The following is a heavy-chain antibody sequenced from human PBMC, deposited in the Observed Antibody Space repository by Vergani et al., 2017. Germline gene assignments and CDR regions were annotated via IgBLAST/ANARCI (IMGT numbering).Heavy chain of an antibody. CDR1: GFIFSDHY. J-gene: IGHJ3*02. Sequence: EVQVVDSGGGLVQPGGSLRLSCAASGFIFSDHYMDWVRQAPGKGLEWVGRIRNKANDYTTQYAASVKGRFTISRDDSKSYLYLHMNSLQTEDTALYYCVRVKLSNWNDHLYVILGQGTLVTVSS. CDR2: IRNKANDYTT. CDR3: VRVKLSNWNDHLYVI. V-gene: IGHV3-72*01. D-gene: IGHD1-1*01.